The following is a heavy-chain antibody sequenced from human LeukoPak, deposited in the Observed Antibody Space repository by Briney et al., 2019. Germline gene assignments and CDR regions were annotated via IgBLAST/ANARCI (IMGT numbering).Heavy chain of an antibody. Sequence: SETLSLTCSVSGGSIRRFYWSWIRQPPGKGLDWIGYLYYSGHTNYNPSLKSRVTISVDTSKNQFSLKLSSVTAADTAVYYCARGGNYYDSSGYYPVPNDYYYYGMDVWGQGTTVTVSS. CDR3: ARGGNYYDSSGYYPVPNDYYYYGMDV. J-gene: IGHJ6*02. D-gene: IGHD3-22*01. CDR2: LYYSGHT. V-gene: IGHV4-59*13. CDR1: GGSIRRFY.